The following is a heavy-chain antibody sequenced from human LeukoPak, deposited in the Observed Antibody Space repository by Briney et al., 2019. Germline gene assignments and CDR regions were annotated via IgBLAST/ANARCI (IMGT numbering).Heavy chain of an antibody. CDR2: IYYSGST. CDR1: GGSNSSYY. J-gene: IGHJ4*02. CDR3: ARYPAAVVAAMGFDY. D-gene: IGHD2-15*01. V-gene: IGHV4-59*01. Sequence: PSETLSLTCTVSGGSNSSYYWSWLRQPPGKGLEGIGYIYYSGSTNYNPSLKSRVTISVDTSKNQFSLKLSSVTAADTAVYYCARYPAAVVAAMGFDYWGQGTLVTVSS.